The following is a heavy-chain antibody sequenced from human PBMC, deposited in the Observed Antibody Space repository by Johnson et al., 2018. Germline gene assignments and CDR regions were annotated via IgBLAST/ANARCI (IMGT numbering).Heavy chain of an antibody. CDR2: LWYDGRNK. CDR1: GFTFSSYG. J-gene: IGHJ1*01. Sequence: QVQLVQSGGGVVQPGRSLRLSCAASGFTFSSYGMHWVRQAPGKGLEWVAVLWYDGRNKYYVVSVKGRFTISRDNAKNSVCLQMNSLRAEDTAVYYCARERGVGAPEYFQHWGQGTLVTVSS. CDR3: ARERGVGAPEYFQH. V-gene: IGHV3-33*01. D-gene: IGHD1-26*01.